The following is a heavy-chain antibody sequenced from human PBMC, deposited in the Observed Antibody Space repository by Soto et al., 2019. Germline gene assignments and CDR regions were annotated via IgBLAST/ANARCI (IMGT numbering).Heavy chain of an antibody. D-gene: IGHD2-21*01. V-gene: IGHV3-74*01. CDR1: GFTFSSYW. J-gene: IGHJ6*02. CDR3: VRLFGSQYYYHHGMDV. Sequence: PGGSLRLSCAASGFTFSSYWMHWVRQAPGKGLVWVSRIYSDVSSTSYADSVKGRFTISRDNAKNTLYLEMNSLRAEDTAVYFSVRLFGSQYYYHHGMDVWGQGTTVTVSS. CDR2: IYSDVSST.